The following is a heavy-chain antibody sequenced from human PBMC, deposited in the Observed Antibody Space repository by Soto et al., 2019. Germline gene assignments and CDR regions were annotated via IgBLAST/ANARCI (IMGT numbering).Heavy chain of an antibody. CDR1: GGSIGTYY. D-gene: IGHD3-9*01. CDR2: IHYRGNT. CDR3: ARHPGYYDILTGYTTYYFDY. Sequence: PSETLSLTCTVSGGSIGTYYWSWIRQPPGKGLEWIGYIHYRGNTDYNPSLKSRVTISLDTPKNQFSLKLSSVTAADTAVYYCARHPGYYDILTGYTTYYFDYWGQGILVTVSS. V-gene: IGHV4-59*08. J-gene: IGHJ4*02.